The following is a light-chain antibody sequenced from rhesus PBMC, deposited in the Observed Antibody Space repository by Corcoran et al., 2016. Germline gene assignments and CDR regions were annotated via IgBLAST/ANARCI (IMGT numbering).Light chain of an antibody. J-gene: IGKJ1*01. CDR1: QGFTNA. V-gene: IGKV1-33*02. Sequence: DIQMSQSPSSLSASVGDKVTITRRASQGFTNAVAWYQQKTGKAPRLLIHGTSSLGSGVPSRFSGSRSGTDFTHTISSLQPDDFASYYCQQGYRTPWTFGQGTKVEIK. CDR2: GTS. CDR3: QQGYRTPWT.